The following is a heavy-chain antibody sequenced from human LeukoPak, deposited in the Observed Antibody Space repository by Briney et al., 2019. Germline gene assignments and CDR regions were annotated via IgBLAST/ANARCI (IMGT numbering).Heavy chain of an antibody. Sequence: ASVKVSCKASGYTFTTYAMHWVRQAPGQRLEWMGWINAGNGNTKYSQKFQGRVTITRDTSASTAYMELSSLRSEDTAVYYCARRLYYYYGMDVWGQGTTVTVSS. V-gene: IGHV1-3*01. CDR2: INAGNGNT. CDR1: GYTFTTYA. J-gene: IGHJ6*02. CDR3: ARRLYYYYGMDV. D-gene: IGHD6-25*01.